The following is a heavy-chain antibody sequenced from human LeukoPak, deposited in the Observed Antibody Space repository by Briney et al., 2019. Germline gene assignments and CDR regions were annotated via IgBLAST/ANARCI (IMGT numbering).Heavy chain of an antibody. Sequence: SETLSLTCTVSGGSISGDYWSWIRQPAGKGLEWIGRIYSSGRTDYNPSLKSRVTMSVDTSKNQFSLKLSSVTAADTAVYYCARLSHWFDPWGQGTLVTVSS. J-gene: IGHJ5*02. CDR3: ARLSHWFDP. CDR1: GGSISGDY. V-gene: IGHV4-4*07. CDR2: IYSSGRT.